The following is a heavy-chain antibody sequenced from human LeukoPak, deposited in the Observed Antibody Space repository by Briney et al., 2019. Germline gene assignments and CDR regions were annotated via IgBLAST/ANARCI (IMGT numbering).Heavy chain of an antibody. CDR1: GGSFSGYY. Sequence: SETLSLTCAVYGGSFSGYYWSWIRQPPGKGLEWIGEINHSGSTNYNPSLKSRVTISVDTSKNQFSLKLSSVTAADTAVYYCARGGGHPRDDAFDIWGQGTMVTVSS. J-gene: IGHJ3*02. CDR3: ARGGGHPRDDAFDI. CDR2: INHSGST. V-gene: IGHV4-34*01.